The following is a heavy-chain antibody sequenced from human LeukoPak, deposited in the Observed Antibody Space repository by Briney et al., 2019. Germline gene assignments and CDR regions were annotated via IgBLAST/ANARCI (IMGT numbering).Heavy chain of an antibody. CDR2: IXXXXXX. CDR3: TRSIEVVVITPFDY. Sequence: PSXTLSLTCAVYGGSFSGYYXXWIRQPPXXXXXXXGEIXXXXXXXXXXXXXXXXXXXVDTSKNQFSLKLSSVTAADTAVYYCTRSIEVVVITPFDYWGQGTLVTVSS. D-gene: IGHD3-22*01. J-gene: IGHJ4*02. V-gene: IGHV4-34*01. CDR1: GGSFSGYY.